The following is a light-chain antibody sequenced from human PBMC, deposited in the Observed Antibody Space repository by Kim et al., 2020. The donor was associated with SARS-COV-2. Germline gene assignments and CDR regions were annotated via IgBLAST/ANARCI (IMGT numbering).Light chain of an antibody. CDR2: GAS. J-gene: IGKJ2*01. Sequence: PRELAPLRVRASQSISIEFLVWYQQIPGQPPRLLIFGASNRAAGIPDRFSGGGSGTDFTLTITRLEPADSAVYYCQQYTTSPPAYTFGQGTKLEI. V-gene: IGKV3-20*01. CDR1: QSISIEF. CDR3: QQYTTSPPAYT.